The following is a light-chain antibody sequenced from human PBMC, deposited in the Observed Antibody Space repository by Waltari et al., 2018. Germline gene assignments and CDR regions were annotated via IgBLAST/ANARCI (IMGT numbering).Light chain of an antibody. CDR1: SSAVGGYNY. CDR3: SSYTTSDTLI. V-gene: IGLV2-14*03. J-gene: IGLJ2*01. CDR2: GGT. Sequence: QSALTQPASVSGSPGQSLPISCTGTSSAVGGYNYFSWSQQPPGGAPRLMIYGGTNRPSGVSIRFSGSKSGNTASLTISGLQPEDEAYYYCSSYTTSDTLIFAGGTKLTVL.